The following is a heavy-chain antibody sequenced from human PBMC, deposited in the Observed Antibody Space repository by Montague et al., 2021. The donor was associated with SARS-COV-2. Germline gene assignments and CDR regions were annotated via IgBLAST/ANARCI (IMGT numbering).Heavy chain of an antibody. V-gene: IGHV2-70*01. CDR2: IYWDEDQ. J-gene: IGHJ4*02. CDR1: GFSLTTRGVG. CDR3: ARSYGDYRDSYFDX. Sequence: PALVKPTQTLTLTCTFSGFSLTTRGVGVGWIRQPPGKALEWLALIYWDEDQYYSTSLKTRLTISKDTSKNQVVLTMTNMDPIDTATYYCARSYGDYRDSYFDXWGQGTLVTVSS. D-gene: IGHD4-17*01.